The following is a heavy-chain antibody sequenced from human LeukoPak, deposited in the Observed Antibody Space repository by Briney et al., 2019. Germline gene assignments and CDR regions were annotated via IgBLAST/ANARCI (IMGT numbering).Heavy chain of an antibody. CDR3: ARGRGTMVRGVAYYYYYMDV. Sequence: SETLSLACAVYGGSFSGYYWSWIRQLPGKGLEWIGEINHSGSTNYNPSLKSRVTISVDTSKNQFSLKLSSVTAADTAVYYCARGRGTMVRGVAYYYYYMDVWGKGTTVTVSS. CDR1: GGSFSGYY. J-gene: IGHJ6*03. D-gene: IGHD3-10*01. CDR2: INHSGST. V-gene: IGHV4-34*01.